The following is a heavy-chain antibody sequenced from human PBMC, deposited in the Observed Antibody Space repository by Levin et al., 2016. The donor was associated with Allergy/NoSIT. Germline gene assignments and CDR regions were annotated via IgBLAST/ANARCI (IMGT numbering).Heavy chain of an antibody. J-gene: IGHJ6*02. V-gene: IGHV4-39*07. D-gene: IGHD6-13*01. CDR1: GGSISSSSYY. CDR2: IYYSGST. CDR3: ARGGRVEQQPNFYNYYYYGMDV. Sequence: SETLSLTCTVSGGSISSSSYYWGWIRQPPGKGLEWIGSIYYSGSTYYNPSLKSRVTISVDTSKNQFSLKLSSVTAADTAVYYCARGGRVEQQPNFYNYYYYGMDVWGQGTTVTVSS.